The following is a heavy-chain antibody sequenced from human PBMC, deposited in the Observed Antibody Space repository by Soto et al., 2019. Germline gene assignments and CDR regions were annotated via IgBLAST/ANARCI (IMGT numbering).Heavy chain of an antibody. CDR3: ARVLVAFGGVINAKYYFDY. CDR1: GGSISIYY. V-gene: IGHV4-59*01. CDR2: IYYSGST. J-gene: IGHJ4*02. Sequence: PSETLSLTCTVSGGSISIYYWSWMRHPPGKGLEWIGYIYYSGSTNYNPSLKSRVTISVDTSKNQFSLKLSSVTAADTAVYYCARVLVAFGGVINAKYYFDYWGQGTLVTVSS. D-gene: IGHD3-16*02.